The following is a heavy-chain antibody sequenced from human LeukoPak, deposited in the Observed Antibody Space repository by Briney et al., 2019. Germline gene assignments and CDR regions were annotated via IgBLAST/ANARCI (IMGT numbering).Heavy chain of an antibody. CDR3: AREFVDTAMGGVFDY. CDR1: GFTFSSYG. Sequence: GGSLRLSCAASGFTFSSYGMHWVRQAPGKGLEWVAVISYDGSNKYYADSVKGRFTISRDNSKNTLYLQMNSLRAEDTAVYYCAREFVDTAMGGVFDYWGQGTLVTVSS. D-gene: IGHD5-18*01. V-gene: IGHV3-30*03. J-gene: IGHJ4*02. CDR2: ISYDGSNK.